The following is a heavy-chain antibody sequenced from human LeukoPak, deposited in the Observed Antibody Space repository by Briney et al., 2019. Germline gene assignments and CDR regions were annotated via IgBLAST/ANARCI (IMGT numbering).Heavy chain of an antibody. J-gene: IGHJ4*02. CDR3: ARSIFYGDYAPWYYFDY. Sequence: GASVKVSCKASGGTFSSYAISWVRQAPGQGLEWMGGIIPIFGTANYAQKFQGRVTITTDESTSTAYMELSSLRSEDTAVYYCARSIFYGDYAPWYYFDYWGQGTVVTVPS. CDR1: GGTFSSYA. D-gene: IGHD4-17*01. CDR2: IIPIFGTA. V-gene: IGHV1-69*05.